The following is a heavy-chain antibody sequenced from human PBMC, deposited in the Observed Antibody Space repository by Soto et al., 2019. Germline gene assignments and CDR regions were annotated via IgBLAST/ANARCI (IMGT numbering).Heavy chain of an antibody. CDR3: VRARSTDSRPDY. Sequence: XGSLRLSCAASGFTFSLYSMIWVRQAPGKGLEWVSSISSSSTFIYYADSMKGRFTVSRDNAQNSLYLQLNSLRADDTAVYYCVRARSTDSRPDYWGQGPQVTVSS. CDR1: GFTFSLYS. CDR2: ISSSSTFI. J-gene: IGHJ4*02. D-gene: IGHD3-22*01. V-gene: IGHV3-21*01.